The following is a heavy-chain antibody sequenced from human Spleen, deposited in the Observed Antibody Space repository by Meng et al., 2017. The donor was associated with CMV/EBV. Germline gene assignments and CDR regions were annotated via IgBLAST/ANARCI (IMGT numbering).Heavy chain of an antibody. D-gene: IGHD3-22*01. CDR3: ARHVALNYYDSSGQFDY. J-gene: IGHJ4*02. CDR2: IYYSGST. CDR1: GGSFSGYY. Sequence: SETLSLTCAVYGGSFSGYYWSWTRQPPGKGLEWIGSIYYSGSTYYNPSLKSRVTISVDTSKNQFSLKLSSVSAADTAVYYCARHVALNYYDSSGQFDYWGQGTLVTVSS. V-gene: IGHV4-34*01.